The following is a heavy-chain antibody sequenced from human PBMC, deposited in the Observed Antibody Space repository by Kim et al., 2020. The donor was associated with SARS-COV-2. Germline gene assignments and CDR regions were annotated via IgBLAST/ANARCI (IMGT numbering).Heavy chain of an antibody. Sequence: KYYVEHVKGRFTITRDNAKNSLYLQMNSLRAEDTAVYYCARVESSSWYFLYWGQGTLVTVSS. D-gene: IGHD6-13*01. CDR2: K. J-gene: IGHJ4*02. V-gene: IGHV3-7*01. CDR3: ARVESSSWYFLY.